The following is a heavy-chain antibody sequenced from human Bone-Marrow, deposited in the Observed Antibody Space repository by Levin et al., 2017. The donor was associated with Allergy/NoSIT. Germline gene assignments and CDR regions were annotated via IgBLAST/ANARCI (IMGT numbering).Heavy chain of an antibody. CDR3: ARVLGLSGWYRDVFDV. J-gene: IGHJ3*01. CDR2: MYKSGST. Sequence: PSETLSLTCNVSGGSVSRGSYYWSWIRQPPGKGLEWIGYMYKSGSTKDNPALRSRVTISVDASKNQFSLRLSSVTAADTAVYYCARVLGLSGWYRDVFDVWGPGTMVTVSS. D-gene: IGHD6-19*01. CDR1: GGSVSRGSYY. V-gene: IGHV4-61*01.